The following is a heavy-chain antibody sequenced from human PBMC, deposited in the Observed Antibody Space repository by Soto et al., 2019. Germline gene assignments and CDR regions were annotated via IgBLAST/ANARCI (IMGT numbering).Heavy chain of an antibody. Sequence: QLQLQESGSGLVKPSQTLSLTCAVSGGSISSGGYSWSWIRQAPGKGLEWIGYIYHSGSTYYNTALKSRVTISGDRAKSEFSLQLSSVDAAETAVYYCARVPGPWGQGTLVTVSS. CDR1: GGSISSGGYS. D-gene: IGHD3-10*01. CDR3: ARVPGP. CDR2: IYHSGST. J-gene: IGHJ5*02. V-gene: IGHV4-30-2*01.